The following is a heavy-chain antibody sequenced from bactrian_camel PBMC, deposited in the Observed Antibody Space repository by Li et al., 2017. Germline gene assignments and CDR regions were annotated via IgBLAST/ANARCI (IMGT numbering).Heavy chain of an antibody. V-gene: IGHV3S53*01. Sequence: HVQLVESGGGSVQNGGSLTLSCVASGFTYMTLCMGWFRQAPGKEREGLATIDNNGRTSVTESVRGRFTISQDDAKTTLYLQMNDLKPEDTAMYYCAADTTQRVGGGIPPWTLFRHQGQGTQVTVS. D-gene: IGHD2*01. CDR1: GFTYMTLC. J-gene: IGHJ4*01. CDR2: IDNNGRT.